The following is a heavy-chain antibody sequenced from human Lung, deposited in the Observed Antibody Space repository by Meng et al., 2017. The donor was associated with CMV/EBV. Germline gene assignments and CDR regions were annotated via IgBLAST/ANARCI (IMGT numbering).Heavy chain of an antibody. Sequence: GGSLRLXCAASGFTFSSYGMHWVRQAPGKGLEWVAFIRYDGSNKYYADSVKGRFTISRDNSKNTLYLQMNSLRAEDTAVYYCAKDGAKYCSSTSCYFFDYWGQGTLVTVPS. D-gene: IGHD2-2*01. J-gene: IGHJ4*02. V-gene: IGHV3-30*02. CDR3: AKDGAKYCSSTSCYFFDY. CDR2: IRYDGSNK. CDR1: GFTFSSYG.